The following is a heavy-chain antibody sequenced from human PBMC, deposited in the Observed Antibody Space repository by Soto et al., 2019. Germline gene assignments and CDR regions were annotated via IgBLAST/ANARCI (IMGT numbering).Heavy chain of an antibody. D-gene: IGHD3-16*01. CDR1: GFSLSTTGVG. CDR2: IYWHDDK. J-gene: IGHJ4*02. CDR3: AHRGGATVGLYYFDY. Sequence: SGPTLVNPTQTPTLTCTFSGFSLSTTGVGVSWIRQPPGKALEWLALIYWHDDKRYSPSLESRLTVTKDTSKNQVVLTMANMDPVDTATYYCAHRGGATVGLYYFDYWGQGALVTVSS. V-gene: IGHV2-5*01.